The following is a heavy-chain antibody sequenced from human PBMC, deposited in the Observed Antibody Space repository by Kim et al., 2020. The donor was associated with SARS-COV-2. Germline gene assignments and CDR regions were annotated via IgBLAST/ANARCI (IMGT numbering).Heavy chain of an antibody. CDR1: GFTFSSYA. CDR2: ISGSGGST. D-gene: IGHD4-17*01. V-gene: IGHV3-23*01. J-gene: IGHJ3*02. Sequence: GGSLRLSCAASGFTFSSYAMSWVRQAPGKGLEWVSAISGSGGSTYYADSVKGRFTISRDNSKNTLYLQMNSLRAEDTAVYYCAKEIRARTVTNRSGAFDIWGQGTMVTVSS. CDR3: AKEIRARTVTNRSGAFDI.